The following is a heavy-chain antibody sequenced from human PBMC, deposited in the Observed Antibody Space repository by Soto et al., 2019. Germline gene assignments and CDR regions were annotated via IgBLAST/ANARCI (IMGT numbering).Heavy chain of an antibody. CDR1: GFTFSSYA. Sequence: PGGYPRLSCAASGFTFSSYAMSWVRQAPGKGLEWVSAISGSGGSTYYADSVKGRFTISRDNSKNTLYLQMNSLRAEDTAGYYCAKAQYTLLWFGDHVMDYWGQGSLVTVSS. CDR2: ISGSGGST. J-gene: IGHJ4*02. D-gene: IGHD3-10*01. V-gene: IGHV3-23*01. CDR3: AKAQYTLLWFGDHVMDY.